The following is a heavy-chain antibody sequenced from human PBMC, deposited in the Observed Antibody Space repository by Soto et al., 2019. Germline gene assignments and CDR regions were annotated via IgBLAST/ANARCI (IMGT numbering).Heavy chain of an antibody. D-gene: IGHD4-17*01. J-gene: IGHJ4*02. CDR3: ARNVPVTALGY. V-gene: IGHV3-66*01. CDR2: TYSGGAT. Sequence: EVRLVESGGGLVQPGGSLRLSCAASGVTGGNNYMSWVRQAPGKGLAWVSVTYSGGATRSADSVKGRFTMSRDSTKNTVYLQMDSPRAEGTAVYFCARNVPVTALGYWGQGSLVTVSS. CDR1: GVTGGNNY.